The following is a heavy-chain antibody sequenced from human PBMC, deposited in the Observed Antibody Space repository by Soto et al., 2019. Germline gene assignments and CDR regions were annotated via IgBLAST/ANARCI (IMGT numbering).Heavy chain of an antibody. CDR2: ITRTSNVI. J-gene: IGHJ4*02. CDR3: ASLGYCSSTSCRYFDY. Sequence: PGGSLRLSCAASGFSFSSSDMDWVRQAPGKGLEWVSYITRTSNVICYADSVKGRFTISRDNAKNSLYLQMSSLRSEDTAVYYCASLGYCSSTSCRYFDYWGQGTLVTVSS. CDR1: GFSFSSSD. V-gene: IGHV3-48*01. D-gene: IGHD2-2*01.